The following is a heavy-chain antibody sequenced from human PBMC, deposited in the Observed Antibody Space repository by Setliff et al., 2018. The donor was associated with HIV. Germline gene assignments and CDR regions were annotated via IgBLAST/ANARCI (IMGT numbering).Heavy chain of an antibody. D-gene: IGHD5-18*01. J-gene: IGHJ4*02. CDR1: GAPLSSYY. V-gene: IGHV4-59*01. Sequence: SETLSLTCTVSGAPLSSYYLNWIRQPPGKGLEWIGYIFYSGTTNYNPSLKSRVTMSVDASKHQFSLILSSVTAADTAVYYCAGIIATPMVDYWGQGTLVTVSS. CDR2: IFYSGTT. CDR3: AGIIATPMVDY.